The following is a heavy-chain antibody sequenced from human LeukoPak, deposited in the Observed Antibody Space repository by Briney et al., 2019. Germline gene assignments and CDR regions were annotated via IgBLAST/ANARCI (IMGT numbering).Heavy chain of an antibody. CDR3: AKDQVRISPIVVVTAIEFDY. V-gene: IGHV3-23*01. Sequence: PGGSLRLSCAASGFTFSSYSMNWVRQAPGKGLEWVSGISGSGGSTYYADSVKGRFTISRDNSKNTLYLQMNSLRAEDTAVYYCAKDQVRISPIVVVTAIEFDYWGQGTLVTVSS. D-gene: IGHD2-21*02. CDR2: ISGSGGST. CDR1: GFTFSSYS. J-gene: IGHJ4*02.